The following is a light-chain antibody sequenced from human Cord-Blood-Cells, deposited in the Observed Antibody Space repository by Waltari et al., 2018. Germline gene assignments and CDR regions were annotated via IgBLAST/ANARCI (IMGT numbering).Light chain of an antibody. J-gene: IGKJ2*03. Sequence: DIQMTQSPSSLSASVGDRVTITSRTSQSISSYLNWNQQKPGKAPKLQIYAASSLQSGVPSRFSGSGSGTDFSFPSSSLQPEDFAIYYCRHSYSVPRRFGQGTKLEL. CDR2: AAS. CDR1: QSISSY. CDR3: RHSYSVPRR. V-gene: IGKV1-39*01.